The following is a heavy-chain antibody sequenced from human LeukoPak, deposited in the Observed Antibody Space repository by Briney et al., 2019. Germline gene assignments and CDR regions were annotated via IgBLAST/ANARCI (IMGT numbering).Heavy chain of an antibody. CDR2: ISGSGVST. CDR3: AKDRPAPLIAAPQDY. CDR1: GFIFSNYA. Sequence: GGSLRLSCAASGFIFSNYAMTWVRQAPGKGLEWVSTISGSGVSTYYADSVKGRFTISRDNSKNTLYLQMNSLRVEDTAVFYCAKDRPAPLIAAPQDYWGQGTLVTVSS. D-gene: IGHD6-6*01. J-gene: IGHJ4*02. V-gene: IGHV3-23*01.